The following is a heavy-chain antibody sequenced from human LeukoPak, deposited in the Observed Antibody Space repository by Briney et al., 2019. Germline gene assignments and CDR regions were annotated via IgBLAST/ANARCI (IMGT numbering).Heavy chain of an antibody. J-gene: IGHJ6*02. V-gene: IGHV3-30-3*01. CDR2: ISYDGSNK. D-gene: IGHD3-16*02. CDR3: LRDYHGMDV. Sequence: GGSLRLSCAASGFTFSSYAMHWVRQAPGKGLQWVAVISYDGSNKYYPVSVKGRYTISRDNSKNMLYLQMNSLRDGDTGVYYWLRDYHGMDVWGQGTTVIVSS. CDR1: GFTFSSYA.